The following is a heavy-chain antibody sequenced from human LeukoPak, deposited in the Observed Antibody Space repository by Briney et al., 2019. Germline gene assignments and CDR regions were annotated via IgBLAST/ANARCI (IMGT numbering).Heavy chain of an antibody. CDR2: INRDGSDK. Sequence: GGSLRLSCAASGFAFSNYWMTWVRQTPGKGLEWVANINRDGSDKHYLDSVEGRFIISRDNAKNSLYLQMNSLRAEDTAVYYCARGFHPVIATYWYFDLWGRGTLVTVSS. D-gene: IGHD2-21*01. J-gene: IGHJ2*01. CDR3: ARGFHPVIATYWYFDL. V-gene: IGHV3-7*03. CDR1: GFAFSNYW.